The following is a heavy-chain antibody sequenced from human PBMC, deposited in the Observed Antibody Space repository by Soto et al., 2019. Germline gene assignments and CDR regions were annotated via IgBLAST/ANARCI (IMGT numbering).Heavy chain of an antibody. D-gene: IGHD2-15*01. CDR2: IIPILGIA. V-gene: IGHV1-69*02. CDR1: GGTFSSYT. Sequence: SVKVSCKASGGTFSSYTISWVRQAPGQGLEWMGRIIPILGIANYAQKFQGRVTITADKSTSTAYMELSSLRSEDTAVYYCASARYCSGGSCQGAFDIWGQGTMVTVSS. CDR3: ASARYCSGGSCQGAFDI. J-gene: IGHJ3*02.